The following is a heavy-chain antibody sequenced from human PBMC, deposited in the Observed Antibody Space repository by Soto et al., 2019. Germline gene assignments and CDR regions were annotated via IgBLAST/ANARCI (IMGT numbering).Heavy chain of an antibody. Sequence: QVQLVQSGAEVKKPGASVKVSCKASGYTFTIYAMHWVRQAPGQSLEWMGWINAGNGNTKYSQKFQDRVTITRDTAASTAYTKPSNMRCGEKVVYHGTRDVLLWNRKRGFHYGMDHWGQATTDTVSS. CDR2: INAGNGNT. D-gene: IGHD3-10*01. J-gene: IGHJ6*02. CDR1: GYTFTIYA. V-gene: IGHV1-3*01. CDR3: TRDVLLWNRKRGFHYGMDH.